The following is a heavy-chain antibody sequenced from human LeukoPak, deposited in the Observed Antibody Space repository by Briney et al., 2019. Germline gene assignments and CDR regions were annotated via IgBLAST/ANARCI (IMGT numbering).Heavy chain of an antibody. D-gene: IGHD3-10*01. CDR3: ARGPYGGDWFDP. J-gene: IGHJ5*02. CDR2: MNPNSGNT. V-gene: IGHV1-8*01. CDR1: GYTFTRYD. Sequence: ASVKVSCKSSGYTFTRYDINWVRQATGQGLEWMGWMNPNSGNTGYAQKFQGRVTLTRNTSISTAYMELSRLRSEDTAVYYCARGPYGGDWFDPWGQGTLVTVSS.